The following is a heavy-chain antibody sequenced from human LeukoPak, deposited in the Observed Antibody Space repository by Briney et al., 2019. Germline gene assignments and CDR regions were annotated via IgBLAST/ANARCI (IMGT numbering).Heavy chain of an antibody. V-gene: IGHV4-59*01. CDR1: GGSISSYY. Sequence: SETLSLTCTVSGGSISSYYWSWIRQPPGKGLEWIGYIYYSGSTDYNPSLKSRVTISVDTSKNQFSLKLSSVTAADSAVYYCARGTLWFGESAFDIWGQGTMVTVS. CDR3: ARGTLWFGESAFDI. CDR2: IYYSGST. D-gene: IGHD3-10*01. J-gene: IGHJ3*02.